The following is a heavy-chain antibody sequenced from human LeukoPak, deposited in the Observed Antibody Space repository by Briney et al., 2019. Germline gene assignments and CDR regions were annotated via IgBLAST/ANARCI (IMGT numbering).Heavy chain of an antibody. CDR2: FHYSGST. J-gene: IGHJ4*02. Sequence: SETLSLTCTVSGGSISSYYWSWIRQPPGKGLEWIGYFHYSGSTNYDPSLKSRVTISVDTSKNQFSLKLSSVTAADTAVYYCARLGDSSSRLYYFDYWGQGTLVTVSS. D-gene: IGHD6-6*01. CDR3: ARLGDSSSRLYYFDY. CDR1: GGSISSYY. V-gene: IGHV4-59*08.